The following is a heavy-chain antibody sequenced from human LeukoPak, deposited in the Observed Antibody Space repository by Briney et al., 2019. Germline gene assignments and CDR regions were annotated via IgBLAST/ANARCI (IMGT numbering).Heavy chain of an antibody. CDR3: ARARAFDI. CDR1: GFTFSSYW. V-gene: IGHV3-21*01. CDR2: ISGSGRSDI. J-gene: IGHJ3*02. Sequence: GGSLRLSCAASGFTFSSYWMSWVRQAPGKGLEWVSAISGSGRSDIYYTDSVKGRFTISRDNAKNSLYLQMNSLRAEDTAVYYCARARAFDIWGQGTMVTVSS.